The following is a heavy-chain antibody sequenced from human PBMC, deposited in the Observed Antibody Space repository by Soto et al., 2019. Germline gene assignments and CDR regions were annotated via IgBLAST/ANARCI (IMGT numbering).Heavy chain of an antibody. V-gene: IGHV3-53*01. CDR3: ARHITMDPLLVY. D-gene: IGHD3-10*01. Sequence: EVQLVESGGGLIQPGGSLRLSCPVSGFTVSSNYMSWVRQAPGKGLEWVSVIYSGGSTYYADSVKGRFTISRDNSKSTLYLQMNSLRAEDTAVYYCARHITMDPLLVYWGQGTLVTVSS. J-gene: IGHJ4*02. CDR1: GFTVSSNY. CDR2: IYSGGST.